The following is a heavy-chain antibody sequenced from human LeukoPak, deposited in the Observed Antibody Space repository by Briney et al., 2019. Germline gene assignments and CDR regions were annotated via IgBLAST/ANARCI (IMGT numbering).Heavy chain of an antibody. CDR2: ISYDGSNK. CDR1: GFTFSSYA. J-gene: IGHJ4*02. CDR3: ARDERFDFDY. V-gene: IGHV3-30-3*01. D-gene: IGHD3-10*01. Sequence: GGSLRLSCAASGFTFSSYAMHWVRQTPGKGLEWVAVISYDGSNKYYADSVKGRFTISRDNSKNTLYLQMNSLRAEDTAVYYCARDERFDFDYWGQGTLVTVSS.